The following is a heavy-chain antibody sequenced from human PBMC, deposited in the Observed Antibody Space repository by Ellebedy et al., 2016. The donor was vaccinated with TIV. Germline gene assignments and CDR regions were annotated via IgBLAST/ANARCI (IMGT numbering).Heavy chain of an antibody. V-gene: IGHV3-48*02. CDR3: ARGPLYGDYPNWFDP. CDR1: GFTFSSYS. D-gene: IGHD4-17*01. J-gene: IGHJ5*02. CDR2: ISSSSSTI. Sequence: GGSLRLSXAASGFTFSSYSMNWVRQAPGKGLEWVSYISSSSSTIYYADSVKGRFTISRDNAKNSLYPQMNSLRDEDTAVYYCARGPLYGDYPNWFDPWGQGTLVTVSS.